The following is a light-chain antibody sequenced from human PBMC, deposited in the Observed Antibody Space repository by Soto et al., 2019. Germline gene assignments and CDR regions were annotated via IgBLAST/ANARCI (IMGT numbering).Light chain of an antibody. CDR2: AAS. V-gene: IGKV1-39*01. CDR1: QSITSY. Sequence: DIQMTQSPSSLSASVGDRVTITCRASQSITSYLNWYQQKPGKAPKLLIYAASSLQSGVPSSFSGSGSGTDFTLIISSLQPEDFATCYCQPNYRTPPITFGQGTRLEIK. J-gene: IGKJ5*01. CDR3: QPNYRTPPIT.